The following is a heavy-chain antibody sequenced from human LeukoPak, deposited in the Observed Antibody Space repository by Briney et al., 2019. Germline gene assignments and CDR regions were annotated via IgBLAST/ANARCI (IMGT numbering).Heavy chain of an antibody. D-gene: IGHD3-10*01. CDR3: ARIVTMVRGVDSYYFDY. V-gene: IGHV5-51*01. Sequence: GESLKISCKGSGYSFTSYWIGWVRQMPGKGLEWMGIIYPGDSDTRYSPSFQGQVTISADKSISTAYLQWSSLKASDTAMYYCARIVTMVRGVDSYYFDYWGQGTLVTVSS. CDR2: IYPGDSDT. J-gene: IGHJ4*02. CDR1: GYSFTSYW.